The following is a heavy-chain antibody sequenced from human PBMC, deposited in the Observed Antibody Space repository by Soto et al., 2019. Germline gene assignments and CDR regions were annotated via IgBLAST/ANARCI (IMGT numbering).Heavy chain of an antibody. CDR3: ARDYVMDV. CDR1: GFTFSGDA. Sequence: EVQLVESGGGLVKPGGSLRLSCAASGFTFSGDAMNWVRQSPGKGLEWVSSISTTSTYIYYADSVKGRFTISRDNANNSLHLQMNDLRAEDTSVYYCARDYVMDVWGPGTTVTVSS. V-gene: IGHV3-21*01. D-gene: IGHD3-10*02. CDR2: ISTTSTYI. J-gene: IGHJ6*02.